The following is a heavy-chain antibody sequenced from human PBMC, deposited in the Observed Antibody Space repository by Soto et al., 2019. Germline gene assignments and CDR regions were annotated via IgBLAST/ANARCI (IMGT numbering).Heavy chain of an antibody. CDR3: AKLAVVVPATPPDYMDV. CDR2: ISYHGNE. D-gene: IGHD2-2*01. V-gene: IGHV3-30*18. J-gene: IGHJ6*02. CDR1: GFTFSDYG. Sequence: QVRLVESGGGVVQPGRSLRLSCVASGFTFSDYGMHWVRHSPGKGLEWVAVISYHGNEYYSDSVKGRFTISRDNSEKTLYLQMNSLRAEDTAVYYCAKLAVVVPATPPDYMDVWGQGTAVTVSS.